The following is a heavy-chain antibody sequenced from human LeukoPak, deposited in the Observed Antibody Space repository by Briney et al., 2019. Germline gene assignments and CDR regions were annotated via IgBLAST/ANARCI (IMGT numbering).Heavy chain of an antibody. CDR2: INGSGGRT. Sequence: GGSLRLSCAASGFTFSNYGIAWVRQAPGKGLEWVTGINGSGGRTYYADSVKGRFTISRDNSKNTVYLEVNGLRAEDTAVYYCARYVFSYGSGSYLAHWGQGTLVTVSS. V-gene: IGHV3-23*01. D-gene: IGHD3-10*01. CDR1: GFTFSNYG. CDR3: ARYVFSYGSGSYLAH. J-gene: IGHJ4*02.